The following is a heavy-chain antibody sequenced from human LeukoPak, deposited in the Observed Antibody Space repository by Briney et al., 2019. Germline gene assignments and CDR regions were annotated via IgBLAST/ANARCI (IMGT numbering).Heavy chain of an antibody. J-gene: IGHJ5*02. CDR1: GFPFSSYV. CDR2: IWFDGGKI. CDR3: ARDSVSSWYVHWFDP. V-gene: IGHV3-33*01. Sequence: QSGGSLRLSCAASGFPFSSYVMHWLRQTPGKGLEWVAVIWFDGGKIYYADSVKGRFTISRDNSKNTLYLQMNSLRAEDTAVYYCARDSVSSWYVHWFDPWGQGTLVTVSS. D-gene: IGHD6-13*01.